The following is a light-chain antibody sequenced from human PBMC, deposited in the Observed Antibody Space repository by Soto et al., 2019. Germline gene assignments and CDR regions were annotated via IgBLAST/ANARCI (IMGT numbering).Light chain of an antibody. Sequence: EFVLTQSPGTLSLSPGERATLSCRASQTVSSRPLAWYQQKLGQAPRLLIYGASNRATGIPGRFSASGSGTDVTLTITPLEPEDFAVYFCQQYANPPITFGQGTRLEIK. CDR3: QQYANPPIT. CDR1: QTVSSRP. V-gene: IGKV3-20*01. CDR2: GAS. J-gene: IGKJ5*01.